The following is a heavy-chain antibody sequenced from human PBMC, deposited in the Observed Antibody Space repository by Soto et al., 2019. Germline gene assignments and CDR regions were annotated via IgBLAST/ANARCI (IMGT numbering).Heavy chain of an antibody. Sequence: QVPLQEPGPGLVKPSETLSLTCSVSGGSISSPTYYWGWVRRAPGGGPEWIGNIFYNGRTDYNPSLQSRATISVDTPKNQFSLRLASVTATDTAVYYCARGGFSADDESDRFDPWAHGTLVTVS. V-gene: IGHV4-39*02. CDR2: IFYNGRT. D-gene: IGHD5-12*01. CDR3: ARGGFSADDESDRFDP. CDR1: GGSISSPTYY. J-gene: IGHJ5*02.